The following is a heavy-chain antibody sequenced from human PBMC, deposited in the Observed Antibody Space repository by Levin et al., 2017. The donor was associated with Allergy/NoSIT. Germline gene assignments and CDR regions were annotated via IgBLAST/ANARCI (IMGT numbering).Heavy chain of an antibody. Sequence: PGGSLRLSCAASGFTFSGAAIHWVRQASGRGLEWVGRIRNQPNNYATAYAASVKGRFTISRDDSTNTAYLQMNSLKTEDTAVYYCTRVISGVAGKFDCWGQGTLVTVSS. CDR3: TRVISGVAGKFDC. CDR1: GFTFSGAA. J-gene: IGHJ4*02. V-gene: IGHV3-73*01. CDR2: IRNQPNNYAT. D-gene: IGHD6-19*01.